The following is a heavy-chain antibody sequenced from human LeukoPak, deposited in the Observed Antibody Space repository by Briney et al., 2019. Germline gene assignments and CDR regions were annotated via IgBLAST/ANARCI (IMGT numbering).Heavy chain of an antibody. CDR2: IYYSGST. CDR1: GGSISSGGYY. CDR3: ARTPTSFRTTVVTPGAFDI. J-gene: IGHJ3*02. Sequence: TLSLTCTVSGGSISSGGYYWSWIRQHPGKGLEWIGYIYYSGSTYYNPSLKRRVTISVDTSKNQFSLKLSSVTAADTAVYYCARTPTSFRTTVVTPGAFDIWGQGTMVTVSS. V-gene: IGHV4-31*03. D-gene: IGHD4-23*01.